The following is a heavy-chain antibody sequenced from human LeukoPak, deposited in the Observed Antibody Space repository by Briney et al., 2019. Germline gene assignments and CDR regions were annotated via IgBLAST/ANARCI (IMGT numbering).Heavy chain of an antibody. D-gene: IGHD1-26*01. CDR3: ARAWEPKGTGTSYFDY. CDR1: GGSINSSSYY. Sequence: PSETLSLTCTLSGGSINSSSYYWAWIRQAPGKGLEWIGNIYHTGSTYYNPSLKSRVTIFVDTSKNHYSLKLTSVTAADTAVYYCARAWEPKGTGTSYFDYWGQGALVTVSS. J-gene: IGHJ4*02. V-gene: IGHV4-39*02. CDR2: IYHTGST.